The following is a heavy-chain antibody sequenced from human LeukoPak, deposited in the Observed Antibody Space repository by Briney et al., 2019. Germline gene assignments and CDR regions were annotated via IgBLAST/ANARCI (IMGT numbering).Heavy chain of an antibody. V-gene: IGHV4-59*01. CDR1: GGSISSYY. Sequence: PSETLSLTCTVSGGSISSYYWSWIRQPPGKGLEWIGYIYYSGSTNYNPSLKSRVTISVDTSKNQFSLKLSSVTAADTAVYYCARAPYGGYYYFDYWGQGTLVTVSS. CDR3: ARAPYGGYYYFDY. D-gene: IGHD5-12*01. J-gene: IGHJ4*02. CDR2: IYYSGST.